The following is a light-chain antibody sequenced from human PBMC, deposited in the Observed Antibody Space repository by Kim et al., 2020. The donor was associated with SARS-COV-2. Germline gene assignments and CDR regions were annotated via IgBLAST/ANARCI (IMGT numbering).Light chain of an antibody. CDR2: KAS. Sequence: DIQMSQSPSTLSASLGATVTITCRASQSVSDWLAWYQQKPGKGPKLLISKASSLESGVPSRFSGSGSGTDFTLTISSLQPDDIAIYYCQQYDGYPTFGQGTKVDIK. J-gene: IGKJ1*01. CDR3: QQYDGYPT. V-gene: IGKV1-5*03. CDR1: QSVSDW.